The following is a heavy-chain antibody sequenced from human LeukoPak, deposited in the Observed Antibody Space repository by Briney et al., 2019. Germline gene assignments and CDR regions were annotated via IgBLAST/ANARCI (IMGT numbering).Heavy chain of an antibody. CDR2: IYYSGST. CDR1: GGSISSYY. J-gene: IGHJ5*02. Sequence: SETLSLTCTVSGGSISSYYWSWIRQPPGKGLEWIGYIYYSGSTNYNPSLKSRVTISVDTSKNQFSLKLSSVTAADTAVYYCARDMDNWTGWFDPWGQGTLVTVSS. V-gene: IGHV4-59*01. D-gene: IGHD1-20*01. CDR3: ARDMDNWTGWFDP.